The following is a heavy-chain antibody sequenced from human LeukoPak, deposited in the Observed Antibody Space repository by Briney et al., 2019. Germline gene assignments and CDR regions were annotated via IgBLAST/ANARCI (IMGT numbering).Heavy chain of an antibody. CDR2: IYTSGST. J-gene: IGHJ3*02. D-gene: IGHD5-24*01. CDR1: AGSISSGSYY. V-gene: IGHV4-61*02. Sequence: SETLSLTCTVSAGSISSGSYYWSWIRQPAGKGLEWIGRIYTSGSTNYNPSLKSRVTISVDTSKNPFSLKLSSVTAADTAVYYCARVNVEMATIFHDAFDIWGQGTMVTVSS. CDR3: ARVNVEMATIFHDAFDI.